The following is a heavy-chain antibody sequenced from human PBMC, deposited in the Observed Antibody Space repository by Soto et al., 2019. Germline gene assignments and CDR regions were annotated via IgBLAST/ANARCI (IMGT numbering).Heavy chain of an antibody. V-gene: IGHV3-23*01. CDR3: AKIPHSSSWSLAAFDI. D-gene: IGHD6-13*01. CDR1: GFTFSSYA. J-gene: IGHJ3*02. Sequence: EVQLLESGGGLVQPGGSLRLSCAASGFTFSSYAMSWVRQAPGKGLEWVSAISGSGGSTYYADSVKGRFTISRDNSKNTLYLQMTSLRAEDTAVYYCAKIPHSSSWSLAAFDIWGQGTMVTVSS. CDR2: ISGSGGST.